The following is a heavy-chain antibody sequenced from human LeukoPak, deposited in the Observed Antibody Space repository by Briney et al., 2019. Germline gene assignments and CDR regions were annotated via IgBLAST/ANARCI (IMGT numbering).Heavy chain of an antibody. CDR2: IYYSGST. D-gene: IGHD3-22*01. CDR1: GGSISSYY. Sequence: SETLSLTCTVSGGSISSYYWSWIRQPPGKGLEWIGYIYYSGSTNYNTSLKSRVTISVDTSKNQFSLKLSSVTAADTAVYYCARLNFYISGYYPDYWGQGTLVTVSS. V-gene: IGHV4-59*08. CDR3: ARLNFYISGYYPDY. J-gene: IGHJ4*02.